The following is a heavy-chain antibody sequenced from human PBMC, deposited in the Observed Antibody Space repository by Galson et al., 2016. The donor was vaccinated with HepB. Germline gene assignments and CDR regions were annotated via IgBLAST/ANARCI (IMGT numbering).Heavy chain of an antibody. CDR3: ARDGARGPGERYLDL. CDR2: ISNGGNP. Sequence: SETLSLTCTVSGASISIYYWNWVRQSPGGRLEWIGYISNGGNPDYNPSLTGRVTISQDTSKNQFSLKLTSVTAADTAIYFCARDGARGPGERYLDLWGRGTLVTVSS. CDR1: GASISIYY. V-gene: IGHV4-59*01. D-gene: IGHD3-16*01. J-gene: IGHJ2*01.